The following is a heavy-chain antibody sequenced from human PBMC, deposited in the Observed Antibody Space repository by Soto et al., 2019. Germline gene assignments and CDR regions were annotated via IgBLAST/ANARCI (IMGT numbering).Heavy chain of an antibody. V-gene: IGHV1-2*04. D-gene: IGHD4-17*01. CDR2: INPSSGGT. CDR1: GYTFTGYY. J-gene: IGHJ4*02. CDR3: ASGSSGDLDY. Sequence: QVQLVQSGAEVKKPGASVKVSCKASGYTFTGYYMHWVRQAPGQGLEWMGWINPSSGGTNYAQKFQGWVTMTRDTSISTAYMELSRLKSDDSAVYYCASGSSGDLDYWGQGTLVTVSS.